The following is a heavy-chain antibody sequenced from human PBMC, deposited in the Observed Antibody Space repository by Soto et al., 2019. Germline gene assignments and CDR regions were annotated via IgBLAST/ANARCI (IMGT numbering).Heavy chain of an antibody. D-gene: IGHD4-17*01. CDR3: TTARGTYGAEYFQH. V-gene: IGHV3-15*01. CDR2: IKSKTDGGTT. Sequence: QRLSCAASGFTFTNAWMSWVRQAPGKGLEGVGRIKSKTDGGTTDYAAPVKGRCTISRDDSKNTLYLQMNSRKTEDTAVYYCTTARGTYGAEYFQHWGQGTLVTVSS. J-gene: IGHJ1*01. CDR1: GFTFTNAW.